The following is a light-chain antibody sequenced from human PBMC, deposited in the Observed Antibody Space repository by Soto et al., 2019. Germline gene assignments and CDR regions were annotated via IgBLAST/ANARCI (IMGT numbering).Light chain of an antibody. J-gene: IGKJ2*01. CDR2: GAS. CDR3: QQSYNTLMYT. CDR1: QSISNY. Sequence: DIQMTQSPSSLSASVGDRVTITCRASQSISNYLNWYQQKPGRAPKLLIFGASSLQSVVPSRFGGSGSGTDFTLTISSLQPEDFATYYCQQSYNTLMYTFGQGTKLEI. V-gene: IGKV1-39*01.